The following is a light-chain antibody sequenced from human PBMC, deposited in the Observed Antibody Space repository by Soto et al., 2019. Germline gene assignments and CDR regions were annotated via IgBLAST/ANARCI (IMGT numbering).Light chain of an antibody. CDR3: CSYAGTYTPDI. J-gene: IGLJ1*01. Sequence: QSLLTHLRAVSGSPGQSVTISCTESSSDVGGYNYVSWYQQHPGKTPKLMIYDVTNRPSAIPDLFSGSRSGNTASLTISGLQAEDEAYYHCCSYAGTYTPDILGTWPKVTVL. CDR2: DVT. V-gene: IGLV2-11*01. CDR1: SSDVGGYNY.